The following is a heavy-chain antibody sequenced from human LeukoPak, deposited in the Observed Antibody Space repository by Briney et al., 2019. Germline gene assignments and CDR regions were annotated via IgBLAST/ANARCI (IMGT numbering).Heavy chain of an antibody. CDR3: AKSGGLVGAPRDCDY. V-gene: IGHV3-74*01. J-gene: IGHJ4*02. Sequence: GGSLRLSCAASGFTFSSYWMHWVRQAPGKGLVWVSRINSDGSSTSYADSVKGRFTISRDNAKNTLYLQMNSLRAEDTAVYYCAKSGGLVGAPRDCDYWGQGTLVTVSS. CDR1: GFTFSSYW. CDR2: INSDGSST. D-gene: IGHD1-26*01.